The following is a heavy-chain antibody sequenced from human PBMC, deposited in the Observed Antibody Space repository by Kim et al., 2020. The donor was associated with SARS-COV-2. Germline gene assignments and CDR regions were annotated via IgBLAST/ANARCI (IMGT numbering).Heavy chain of an antibody. D-gene: IGHD3-22*01. CDR2: IKSKTDGGTT. CDR1: GFTFSNAW. CDR3: TTPLNYYDSSGYYFVEAFDI. Sequence: GGSLRLSCAASGFTFSNAWMSWVRQAPGKGLEWVGRIKSKTDGGTTDYAAPVKGRFTISRDDSKNTLYLQMNSLKTEDTAVYYCTTPLNYYDSSGYYFVEAFDIWGQGTMVTVSS. J-gene: IGHJ3*02. V-gene: IGHV3-15*01.